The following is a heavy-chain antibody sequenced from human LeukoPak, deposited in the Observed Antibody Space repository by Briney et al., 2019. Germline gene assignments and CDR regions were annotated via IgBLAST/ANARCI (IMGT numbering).Heavy chain of an antibody. J-gene: IGHJ6*03. V-gene: IGHV1-8*01. D-gene: IGHD6-19*01. CDR2: MNPNSGNT. CDR3: ARGMYGSGGWYPYYYYYYMDV. Sequence: GASVKVSCKASGYAFTSYDINWVRQATGQGLEWMGWMNPNSGNTGYARKFQGRVTMTRNTSISTAYMELSSLRSEDTAVYYCARGMYGSGGWYPYYYYYYMDVWGKGTTVTVSS. CDR1: GYAFTSYD.